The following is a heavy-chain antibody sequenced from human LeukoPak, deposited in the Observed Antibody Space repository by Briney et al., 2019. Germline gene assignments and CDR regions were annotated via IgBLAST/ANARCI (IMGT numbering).Heavy chain of an antibody. J-gene: IGHJ4*02. CDR1: GFTFTNSA. D-gene: IGHD3-16*02. CDR3: AADSDFVWGTYRFDY. CDR2: IVVDSGNT. Sequence: SVKVSCKASGFTFTNSAMQWVRHPRGQGLEWIGWIVVDSGNTNYAQKFQERVTITRDMSTSTAYMELSSLRSEDTAVYYCAADSDFVWGTYRFDYWGQGTLVTVSS. V-gene: IGHV1-58*02.